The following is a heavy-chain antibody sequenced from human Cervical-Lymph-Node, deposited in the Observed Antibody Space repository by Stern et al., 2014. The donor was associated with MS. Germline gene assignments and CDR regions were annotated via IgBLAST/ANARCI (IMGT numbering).Heavy chain of an antibody. V-gene: IGHV3-30-3*01. Sequence: DQLVESGGGVVQPGRSLRLSCAASGFNFISYSMNWVRQAPGKGLEWVAVILHDGSNEYYADSVKGRFTISRDNSKNTVSLQMNSLRVEDTAVYYCAREPYNYDGDGYLDHWGQGTLVTVSS. D-gene: IGHD3-22*01. CDR3: AREPYNYDGDGYLDH. CDR2: ILHDGSNE. CDR1: GFNFISYS. J-gene: IGHJ4*02.